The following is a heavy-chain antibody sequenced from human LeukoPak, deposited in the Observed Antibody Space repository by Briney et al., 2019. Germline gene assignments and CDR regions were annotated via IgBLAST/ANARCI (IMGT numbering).Heavy chain of an antibody. V-gene: IGHV1-18*01. CDR3: ARDRITMIVVAGDAFDI. J-gene: IGHJ3*02. CDR1: GYTFTSYG. CDR2: ISAYNGNT. Sequence: ASVKVSCKASGYTFTSYGISWVRQAPGQGLEWMGWISAYNGNTNYAQKLQGRVTMTTDTSTSTAYMELRSLRSDDTAVYYCARDRITMIVVAGDAFDIWGQGTMVTVSS. D-gene: IGHD3-22*01.